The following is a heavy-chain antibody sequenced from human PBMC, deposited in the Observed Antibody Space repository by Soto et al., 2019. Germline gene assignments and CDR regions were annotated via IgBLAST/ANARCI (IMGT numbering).Heavy chain of an antibody. CDR3: ARAGNVYYYDSSGYWDY. Sequence: SETLSLTCTVSGGSISSYYWSWIRQPPGKGLEWIGYIYYSGSTNYNPSLKSRVTISVDTSKNQFSLKLSSVTAADTAVYYCARAGNVYYYDSSGYWDYWGQGTLVTVSS. D-gene: IGHD3-22*01. CDR2: IYYSGST. J-gene: IGHJ4*02. V-gene: IGHV4-59*01. CDR1: GGSISSYY.